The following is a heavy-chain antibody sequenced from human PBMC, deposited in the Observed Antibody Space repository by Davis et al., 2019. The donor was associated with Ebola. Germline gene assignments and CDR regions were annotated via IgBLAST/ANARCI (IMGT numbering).Heavy chain of an antibody. D-gene: IGHD2-2*01. CDR3: ARETPISSRSDW. CDR1: GYSFTGSTYY. V-gene: IGHV1-2*02. J-gene: IGHJ4*02. CDR2: INPNTGAT. Sequence: AASVKVSCKASGYSFTGSTYYRLHWVRRAPGRGLEWLGWINPNTGATNYAQKFQGRVTMTRDTSINTGHMEMRRLTSDDTAVYYCARETPISSRSDWWGQGTLVTVSS.